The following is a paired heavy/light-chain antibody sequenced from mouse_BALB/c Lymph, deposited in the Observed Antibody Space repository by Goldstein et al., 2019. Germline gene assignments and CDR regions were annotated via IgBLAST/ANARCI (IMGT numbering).Heavy chain of an antibody. CDR2: ISSGGST. Sequence: EVKLVESGGGLVKPGGSLKLSCAASGFTFSSYAMSWVRQTPEKRLEWVASISSGGSTYYPDSVKGRFTISRDNARNILYLQMSSLRSADPAMYYCARGYGNYFDYWGQGTTLTVSS. J-gene: IGHJ2*01. D-gene: IGHD2-1*01. CDR3: ARGYGNYFDY. V-gene: IGHV5-6-5*01. CDR1: GFTFSSYA.
Light chain of an antibody. Sequence: DVVMTQTPLTLSVTIGQPASISCKSSQSLLDSDGKTYLNWLLQRPGQSPKRLIYLVSKLDSGVPDRFTGSGSGTDFTLKISRVEAEDLGVYYCWQGTHFPWTFGGGTKLEIK. CDR1: QSLLDSDGKTY. V-gene: IGKV1-135*01. CDR3: WQGTHFPWT. CDR2: LVS. J-gene: IGKJ1*01.